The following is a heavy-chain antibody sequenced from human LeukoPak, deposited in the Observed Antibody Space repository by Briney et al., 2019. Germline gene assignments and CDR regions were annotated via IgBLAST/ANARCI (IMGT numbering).Heavy chain of an antibody. CDR2: ISGSGDST. V-gene: IGHV3-23*01. CDR1: GFTFSTFA. CDR3: AREAAYYDSSGYLSG. Sequence: GGSLRLSCAASGFTFSTFAMNWVRQAPGKGPEWVSAISGSGDSTYFGDSVKGRFTISRDNSKSVLYLQMNSLRAEDTAVYYCAREAAYYDSSGYLSGWGQGTLVTVSS. J-gene: IGHJ4*02. D-gene: IGHD3-22*01.